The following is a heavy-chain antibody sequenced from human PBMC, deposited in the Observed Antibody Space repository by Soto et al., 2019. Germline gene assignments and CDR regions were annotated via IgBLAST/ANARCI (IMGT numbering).Heavy chain of an antibody. CDR2: IYYSGST. Sequence: QVQLQESGPGLVRPSQTLSLTCTVSGGSISSGGYYWSWIRQHPGKGLEWMGYIYYSGSTYYNPSLKSRVTISVDTSKNQFSLKLSSVTAADTAVYYCARGGGHGDYRGGCWFDPWGQGTLVTVSS. J-gene: IGHJ5*02. V-gene: IGHV4-31*03. CDR3: ARGGGHGDYRGGCWFDP. CDR1: GGSISSGGYY. D-gene: IGHD4-17*01.